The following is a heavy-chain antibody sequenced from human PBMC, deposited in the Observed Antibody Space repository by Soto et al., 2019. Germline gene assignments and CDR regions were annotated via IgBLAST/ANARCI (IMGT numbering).Heavy chain of an antibody. J-gene: IGHJ6*02. CDR2: IWYDGSYR. V-gene: IGHV3-33*01. CDR3: ARPDTVIGVRVVDV. CDR1: GFAFSTYG. Sequence: QVQLVESGGGVVQPGRSLRLSCAASGFAFSTYGMHWVRQAPGKGLEWVAVIWYDGSYRYYADSVKGRFTISRDDSKSTVYLQMSSLRVEDTAVYYCARPDTVIGVRVVDVWGQGTTVIVSS. D-gene: IGHD2-21*01.